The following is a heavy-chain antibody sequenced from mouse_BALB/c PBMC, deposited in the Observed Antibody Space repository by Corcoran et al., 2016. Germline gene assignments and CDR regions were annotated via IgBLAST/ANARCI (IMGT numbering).Heavy chain of an antibody. J-gene: IGHJ4*01. CDR1: GYSITSGYY. Sequence: DVQLQESGPGLVKPSQSLSLTCSVTGYSITSGYYWNWIRQFPGNKLEWMGYISYDGSNNYIPSLKNRISITRDTSKNQFFLKLNSVTTEDTATYYCARVDGNYWAMDYWGQGTSVTVSS. CDR3: ARVDGNYWAMDY. CDR2: ISYDGSN. V-gene: IGHV3-6*02. D-gene: IGHD2-1*01.